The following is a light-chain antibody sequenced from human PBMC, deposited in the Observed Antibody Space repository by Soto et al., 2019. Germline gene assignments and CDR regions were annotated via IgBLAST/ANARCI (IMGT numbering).Light chain of an antibody. J-gene: IGKJ1*01. CDR1: QSVSSN. Sequence: EIVLTQSPATLSLSPGERATLSCRASQSVSSNLAWYQQKPGQAPRLLLYGASTRATGIPARFSGSGSGTEFTLTISSLQSEDFAVYYCQQYNNWSITFGQGTKVDI. V-gene: IGKV3-15*01. CDR3: QQYNNWSIT. CDR2: GAS.